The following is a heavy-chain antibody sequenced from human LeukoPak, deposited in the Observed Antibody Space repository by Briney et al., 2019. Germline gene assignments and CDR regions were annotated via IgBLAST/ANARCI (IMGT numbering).Heavy chain of an antibody. CDR2: ISAYNGNT. V-gene: IGHV1-18*01. J-gene: IGHJ4*02. Sequence: ASVKVSCKASGYTFTSYGISWARQAPGQGLEWMGWISAYNGNTNYAQKLQGRVTMTTDTSTSTAYMELRSLRSDDTAVYYCARDYYYDSSGSFDYWGQGTLVTASS. D-gene: IGHD3-22*01. CDR3: ARDYYYDSSGSFDY. CDR1: GYTFTSYG.